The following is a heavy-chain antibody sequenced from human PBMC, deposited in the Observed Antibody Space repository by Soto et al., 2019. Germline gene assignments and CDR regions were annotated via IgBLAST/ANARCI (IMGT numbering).Heavy chain of an antibody. CDR1: GFSFSNAW. J-gene: IGHJ4*02. CDR3: TTRGSLGY. V-gene: IGHV3-15*07. CDR2: IKSKTDGGTI. Sequence: EVQLVESGGGLVKPGESLRLSCAASGFSFSNAWINWVRQAPGKGLEWVARIKSKTDGGTIDYAAPVKGRFIISRDDSSNTLYLQMNSLKTEDTAVYYCTTRGSLGYWGQGTLVTVSS. D-gene: IGHD2-15*01.